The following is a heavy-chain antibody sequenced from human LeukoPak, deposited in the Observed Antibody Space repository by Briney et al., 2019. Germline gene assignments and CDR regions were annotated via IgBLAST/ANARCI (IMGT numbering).Heavy chain of an antibody. CDR3: ARAGSYGYKNFDY. CDR1: GFTFSDNY. Sequence: GGSLRLSCAASGFTFSDNYMTWVRQAPGKGLEWLSYISGNGGVIQYADSVKGRFTISRDNAKNSLYLQMNSLRAEDTAVYYCARAGSYGYKNFDYWGQGTLVTVSS. J-gene: IGHJ4*02. CDR2: ISGNGGVI. V-gene: IGHV3-11*04. D-gene: IGHD5-18*01.